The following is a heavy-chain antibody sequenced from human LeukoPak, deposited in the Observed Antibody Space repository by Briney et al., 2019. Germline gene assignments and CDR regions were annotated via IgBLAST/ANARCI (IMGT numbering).Heavy chain of an antibody. Sequence: SETLSLTCTVSGGSISSSSYYWGWIRQPPGKGLEWIGEINHSGSTNYNPSLKSRVTISVDTSKNQFSLKLSSVTAADTAVYYCAKLDYWGQGTLVTVSS. CDR1: GGSISSSSYY. CDR2: INHSGST. J-gene: IGHJ4*02. CDR3: AKLDY. V-gene: IGHV4-39*07.